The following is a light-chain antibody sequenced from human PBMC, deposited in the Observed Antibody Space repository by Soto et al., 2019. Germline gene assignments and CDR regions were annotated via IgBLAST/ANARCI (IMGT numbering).Light chain of an antibody. CDR2: EVN. J-gene: IGLJ3*02. CDR3: RSFTSSSTQV. Sequence: QSALTQPASVSGSLGQSITISCTGTSSDVGGYNYVSWYQQHPGKVPKLMIYEVNNRPSGVSSRFSGSKSANTASLTISGLQADDEADYYCRSFTSSSTQVFGGGTKLTVL. CDR1: SSDVGGYNY. V-gene: IGLV2-14*01.